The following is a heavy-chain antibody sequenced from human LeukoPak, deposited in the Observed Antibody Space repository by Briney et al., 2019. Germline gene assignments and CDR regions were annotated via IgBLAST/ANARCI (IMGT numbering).Heavy chain of an antibody. Sequence: SETLSLTCTVSGGSIRNDNYYWGLIRQPPGKGLEWIGSIYYSGSTYYNPSLKSRVTISVATSKNQFSLKLSSVTAADTAVYYCARVAWGYYYGSGSDSPVGYYYYYMDVWGKGTTVTISS. D-gene: IGHD3-10*01. V-gene: IGHV4-39*07. CDR2: IYYSGST. CDR3: ARVAWGYYYGSGSDSPVGYYYYYMDV. J-gene: IGHJ6*03. CDR1: GGSIRNDNYY.